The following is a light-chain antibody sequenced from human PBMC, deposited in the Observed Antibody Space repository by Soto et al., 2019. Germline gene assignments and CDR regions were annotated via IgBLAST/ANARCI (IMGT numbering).Light chain of an antibody. CDR1: SSDVGSCNL. Sequence: QSVLTQPASVSASPGQSITIPCTGTSSDVGSCNLVSWFQQHPGKVPKLLIYEGTKRPSGLSDRFSGSKSGTTASLTISGLQAEDEAHYYCYSYAGENLYVFGTGTKVKVL. J-gene: IGLJ1*01. V-gene: IGLV2-23*01. CDR2: EGT. CDR3: YSYAGENLYV.